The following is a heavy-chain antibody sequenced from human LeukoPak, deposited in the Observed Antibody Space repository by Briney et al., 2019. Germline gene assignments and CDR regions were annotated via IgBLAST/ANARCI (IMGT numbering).Heavy chain of an antibody. CDR3: ARDFTPGYSYGIL. Sequence: PSETLSLTCTVSGGSISSYYWSWIRQPPGKGLEWIGYIYYSGSTNYNPSLKSRVTISVDTSKNQFSLKLSSVTAADTAVYYCARDFTPGYSYGILWGQGTLVTVSS. CDR2: IYYSGST. CDR1: GGSISSYY. D-gene: IGHD5-18*01. V-gene: IGHV4-59*01. J-gene: IGHJ4*02.